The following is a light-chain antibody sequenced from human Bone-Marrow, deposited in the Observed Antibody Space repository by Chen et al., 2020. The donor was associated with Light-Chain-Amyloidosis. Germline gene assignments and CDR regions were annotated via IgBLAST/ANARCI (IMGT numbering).Light chain of an antibody. J-gene: IGLJ1*01. Sequence: QSVLTQPPSVSGAPGQRVSISCTGTDSNIGAGYDVHWYQQLPGRAPTLLMQGNNKRPSGVPDRFSASKSGTSASLAITGLQSDDEADYYCQSYDSSLSGSVFGTGTKVTVL. CDR3: QSYDSSLSGSV. V-gene: IGLV1-40*01. CDR2: GNN. CDR1: DSNIGAGYD.